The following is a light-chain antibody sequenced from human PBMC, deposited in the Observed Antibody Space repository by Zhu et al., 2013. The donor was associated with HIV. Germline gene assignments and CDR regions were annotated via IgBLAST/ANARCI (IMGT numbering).Light chain of an antibody. Sequence: QSALTQPASVSGSPGQSITISCTGTSSDVGVYNFVSWYQQLPGKAPKLMIFEVSNRPSGVSSRFSGSKSGNTASLTISGLQVDDEGDYYCDSYTSGTTLKVFGGGTRLTVL. CDR3: DSYTSGTTLKV. CDR1: SSDVGVYNF. V-gene: IGLV2-14*01. CDR2: EVS. J-gene: IGLJ2*01.